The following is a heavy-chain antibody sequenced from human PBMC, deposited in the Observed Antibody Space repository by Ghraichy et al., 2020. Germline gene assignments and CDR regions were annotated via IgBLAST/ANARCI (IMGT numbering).Heavy chain of an antibody. J-gene: IGHJ4*02. CDR1: GFIFSRYW. Sequence: GGSLRLSCAASGFIFSRYWMSWVRQAPGKGLEWVANIKEDGGEKYFLDSVRRRFTISRDNAKNSLFLQMNNLRAEDTVVYYCARDLGLGSPADYWGQGTVVPVSP. CDR2: IKEDGGEK. CDR3: ARDLGLGSPADY. V-gene: IGHV3-7*01. D-gene: IGHD7-27*01.